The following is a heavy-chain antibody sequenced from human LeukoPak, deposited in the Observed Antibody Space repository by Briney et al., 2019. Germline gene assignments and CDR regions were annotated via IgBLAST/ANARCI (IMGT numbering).Heavy chain of an antibody. CDR2: INPNSGGT. J-gene: IGHJ5*02. Sequence: GASVKVSCKASGYTFTGYYMHWVRQAPGQGLEWMGWINPNSGGTNYAQKFQGRVTMTRDTSISTAYMELSRLRSDDTAVYYCARVLIELGLKNWFDPWGQGTLVTVSS. CDR3: ARVLIELGLKNWFDP. CDR1: GYTFTGYY. V-gene: IGHV1-2*02. D-gene: IGHD2/OR15-2a*01.